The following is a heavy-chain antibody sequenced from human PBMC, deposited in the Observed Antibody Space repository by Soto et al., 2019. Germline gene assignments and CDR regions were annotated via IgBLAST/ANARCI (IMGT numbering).Heavy chain of an antibody. J-gene: IGHJ3*02. Sequence: ASVKVSCKASGYTFTSYYMHWVRQAPGQGLEWIGIINPSGGSTSYAQKFQGRVTMTRDTSTSTVYIELSSLRSEDTAVYYFARELWYYDILTGLDMIDAFDIWGQGTMVTVSS. V-gene: IGHV1-46*01. CDR2: INPSGGST. D-gene: IGHD3-9*01. CDR1: GYTFTSYY. CDR3: ARELWYYDILTGLDMIDAFDI.